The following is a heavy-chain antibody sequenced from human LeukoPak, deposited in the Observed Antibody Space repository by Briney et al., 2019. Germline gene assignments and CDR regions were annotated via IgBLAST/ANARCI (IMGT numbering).Heavy chain of an antibody. CDR2: IKSKTDGGAT. D-gene: IGHD2-15*01. V-gene: IGHV3-15*01. CDR1: GFTFSNAW. Sequence: PGGSLRLSCAASGFTFSNAWMSWVRQAPGKGLEWVGHIKSKTDGGATDYAAPVKGRFTISRDDSKNTLYLQMNSLKTEDTAVYYCTTDKGYCSGGSCSDIDYWGQGTLVTISS. CDR3: TTDKGYCSGGSCSDIDY. J-gene: IGHJ4*02.